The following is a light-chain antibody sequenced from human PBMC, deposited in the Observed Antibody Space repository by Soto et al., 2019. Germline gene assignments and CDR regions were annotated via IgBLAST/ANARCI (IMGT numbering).Light chain of an antibody. J-gene: IGLJ2*01. CDR2: EVS. CDR3: CSYAGSDVV. Sequence: QSVLTQPASVSGSPGQSITISCTGTSSDVGGYNLVSWYQQHPGKAPKLMIYEVSKRPSGVSNRFSGSKSGNTASLTISGLQAEDEADYYCCSYAGSDVVFGGGTQVTVL. CDR1: SSDVGGYNL. V-gene: IGLV2-23*02.